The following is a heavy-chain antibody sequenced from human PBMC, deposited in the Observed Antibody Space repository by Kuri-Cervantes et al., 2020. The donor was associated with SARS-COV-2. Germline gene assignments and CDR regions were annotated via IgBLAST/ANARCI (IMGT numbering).Heavy chain of an antibody. CDR3: ARDYYDFWSGYYYYYYGMDV. Sequence: GESLKISCAASGFTFSSYAMTWVRQAPGKGLEWVSAISTSDGSTYYADSVKGRFTISSDNSKNTLYLQMNSLRAEDTAVYYCARDYYDFWSGYYYYYYGMDVWGQGTTVTVSS. J-gene: IGHJ6*02. CDR1: GFTFSSYA. V-gene: IGHV3-23*01. D-gene: IGHD3-3*01. CDR2: ISTSDGST.